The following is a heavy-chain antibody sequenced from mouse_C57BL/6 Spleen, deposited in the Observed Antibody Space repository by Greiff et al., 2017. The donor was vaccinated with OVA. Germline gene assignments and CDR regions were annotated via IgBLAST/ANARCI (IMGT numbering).Heavy chain of an antibody. CDR2: INYDGSST. Sequence: EVKVEESEGGLVQPGSSMKLSCTASGFTFSDYYMAWVRQVPEKGLEWVANINYDGSSTYYLDSLKSRFIISRDNAKNILYLQMSSLKSEDTATYYCAREGSSTSWYFDVWGTGTTVTVSS. J-gene: IGHJ1*03. D-gene: IGHD5-1*01. CDR3: AREGSSTSWYFDV. V-gene: IGHV5-16*01. CDR1: GFTFSDYY.